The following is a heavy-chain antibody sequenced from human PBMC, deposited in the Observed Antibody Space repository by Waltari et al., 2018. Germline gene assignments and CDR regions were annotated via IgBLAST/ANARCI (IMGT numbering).Heavy chain of an antibody. Sequence: QVQLVQSGAEVKKPGSSVKVSCKASGGTFSSYAISWVRQAPGQGLEWMGGIIPIFCTSNYSQKLQGRATITAHESTSSAYMELSSLRSGYTAVYYCAGVGTRDSSLYCFDYWGQGTLVTVSS. CDR3: AGVGTRDSSLYCFDY. V-gene: IGHV1-69*01. CDR2: IIPIFCTS. J-gene: IGHJ4*02. D-gene: IGHD3-22*01. CDR1: GGTFSSYA.